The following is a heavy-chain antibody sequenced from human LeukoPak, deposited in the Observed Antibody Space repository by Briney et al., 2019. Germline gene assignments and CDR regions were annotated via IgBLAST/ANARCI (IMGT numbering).Heavy chain of an antibody. CDR3: ARRFYYGSGSYSSTDY. CDR2: ISAYNGNT. CDR1: GYTFTSYG. V-gene: IGHV1-18*01. J-gene: IGHJ4*02. D-gene: IGHD3-10*01. Sequence: ASVKVSCKASGYTFTSYGISWVRQAPGQGLEWMGWISAYNGNTNYAQKLQGRVTMTTDTSTSTAHMELRSLRSDDTAVYYCARRFYYGSGSYSSTDYWGQGTLVTVSS.